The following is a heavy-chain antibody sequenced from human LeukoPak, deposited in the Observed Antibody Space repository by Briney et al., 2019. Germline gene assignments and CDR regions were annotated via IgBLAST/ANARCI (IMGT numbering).Heavy chain of an antibody. D-gene: IGHD3-10*01. CDR3: ARQLGELLSGTLYYYYLDV. CDR2: IRREANTYAT. V-gene: IGHV3-73*01. CDR1: GFTFSGSA. J-gene: IGHJ6*03. Sequence: GGSLRLSCAASGFTFSGSAMHWVRQASGKGLEWVGHIRREANTYATTIAASLKGRFTISRDDSKNTAYLQMNSVKTEDTAVYYCARQLGELLSGTLYYYYLDVWGKGTTVTVSS.